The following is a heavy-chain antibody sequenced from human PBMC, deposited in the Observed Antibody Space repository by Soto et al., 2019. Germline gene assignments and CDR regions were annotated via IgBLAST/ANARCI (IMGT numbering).Heavy chain of an antibody. J-gene: IGHJ5*02. Sequence: SETLSLTCTVSGGSISNGYYYWSWVRQNPGKGLEWVGYIYYSGSTNYNPSLKSRVTISVDTSKNQFSLKLSSVTAADTAVYYCARTGVTTTFGVVIYNWFDPWGQGTLVTVSS. D-gene: IGHD3-3*01. CDR3: ARTGVTTTFGVVIYNWFDP. V-gene: IGHV4-61*01. CDR1: GGSISNGYYY. CDR2: IYYSGST.